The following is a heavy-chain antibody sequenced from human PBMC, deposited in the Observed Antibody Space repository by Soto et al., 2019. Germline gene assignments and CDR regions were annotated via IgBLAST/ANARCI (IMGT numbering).Heavy chain of an antibody. V-gene: IGHV3-53*04. D-gene: IGHD4-17*01. CDR2: IYSGGST. CDR1: GFTVSSNY. J-gene: IGHJ3*02. CDR3: ASTLDYGDYDDAFDI. Sequence: PGGSLSLSCAASGFTVSSNYMGWVRQAPGKGLEWVSVIYSGGSTYYADSVKGRFTISRHNSKNTLYLQMNSLRAEDTAVYYCASTLDYGDYDDAFDIWGQGTMVTVS.